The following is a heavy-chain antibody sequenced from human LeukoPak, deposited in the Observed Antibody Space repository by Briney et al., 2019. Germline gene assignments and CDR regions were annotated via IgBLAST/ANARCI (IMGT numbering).Heavy chain of an antibody. Sequence: ASVKVSCKASGYTFTNYNINWVRQATGQGLEWMGWISAYNGNTNYAQKLQGRVTMTTDTSTTTAYMELRSLRSDDTAVYYCARDLSHRYNYDSRGYYILFDHWGQGTLVTVSS. V-gene: IGHV1-18*01. D-gene: IGHD3-22*01. CDR1: GYTFTNYN. J-gene: IGHJ4*02. CDR3: ARDLSHRYNYDSRGYYILFDH. CDR2: ISAYNGNT.